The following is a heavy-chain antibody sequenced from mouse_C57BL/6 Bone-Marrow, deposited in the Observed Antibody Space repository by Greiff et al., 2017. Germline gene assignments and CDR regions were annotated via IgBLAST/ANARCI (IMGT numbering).Heavy chain of an antibody. CDR1: GFTFSDYY. Sequence: EVQGVESGGGLVQPGGSLKLSCAASGFTFSDYYMYWVRQTPEKRLEWVAYISNGGGSTYYPDTVKGRFTISRDNAKNTLYLQMSRLKSEDTAMYYYARHGSSCYYCAMDYWGQGTSVTVSS. D-gene: IGHD1-1*01. CDR2: ISNGGGST. CDR3: ARHGSSCYYCAMDY. V-gene: IGHV5-12*01. J-gene: IGHJ4*01.